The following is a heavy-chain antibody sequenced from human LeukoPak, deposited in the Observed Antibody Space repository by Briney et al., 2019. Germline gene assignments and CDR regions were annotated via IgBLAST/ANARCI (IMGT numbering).Heavy chain of an antibody. CDR2: IRFNGQKT. J-gene: IGHJ4*02. CDR3: AEDERGIPASGDF. V-gene: IGHV3-30*02. Sequence: GGSLRLSCATSGFDFSSFGMDWVRQAPGKGLEWVAFIRFNGQKTQYANSVKGRFTISRDNSKNTLYLQMNSLRAEDTAVYYCAEDERGIPASGDFWGQGTLVIVS. CDR1: GFDFSSFG. D-gene: IGHD6-13*01.